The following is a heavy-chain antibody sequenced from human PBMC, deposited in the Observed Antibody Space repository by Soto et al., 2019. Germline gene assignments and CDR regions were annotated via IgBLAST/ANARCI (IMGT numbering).Heavy chain of an antibody. D-gene: IGHD4-4*01. V-gene: IGHV3-23*01. CDR3: AKDYIGIWADAFDI. CDR2: TSGSGGST. J-gene: IGHJ3*02. CDR1: GFTFSSYA. Sequence: EVQLLESGGGLVQPGGSLRLSCAASGFTFSSYAMSWVRQAPGKGLEWVSGTSGSGGSTYYADSLKGRFTISRDNSKNTMYLQMNSLRAEDTASYYCAKDYIGIWADAFDIWGQGTMVTVSS.